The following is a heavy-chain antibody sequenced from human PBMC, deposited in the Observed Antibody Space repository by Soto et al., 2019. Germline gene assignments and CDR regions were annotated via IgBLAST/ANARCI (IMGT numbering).Heavy chain of an antibody. Sequence: QVQLVESGGGVVQPGRSVRLSCAASGFSFTSYGMHWVRQAPGKGLEWVAVISYDGNIKYYGDSVKGRFTISRDNSKNRMYLQMNSLRPEDTAVYYCAKDFESGNFGYVQTGPFDIWGQGTMVTVSS. CDR3: AKDFESGNFGYVQTGPFDI. CDR2: ISYDGNIK. D-gene: IGHD3-22*01. J-gene: IGHJ3*02. V-gene: IGHV3-30*18. CDR1: GFSFTSYG.